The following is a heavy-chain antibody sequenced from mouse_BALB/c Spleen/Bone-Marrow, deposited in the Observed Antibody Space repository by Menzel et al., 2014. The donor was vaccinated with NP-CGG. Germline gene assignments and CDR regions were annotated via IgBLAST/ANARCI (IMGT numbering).Heavy chain of an antibody. CDR3: TRDMGGILFDS. CDR1: GFTFIDYY. J-gene: IGHJ2*01. Sequence: EVKLMESGGGLVQPGGSLRLSCVTSGFTFIDYYMNWVRQPPGKALEWVGFIRNKAYGYTTEYSASVKGRFTISRDNSKSILYLQMNTLRAEDSATYYCTRDMGGILFDSWGQGTTLTVSS. V-gene: IGHV7-3*02. D-gene: IGHD4-1*01. CDR2: IRNKAYGYTT.